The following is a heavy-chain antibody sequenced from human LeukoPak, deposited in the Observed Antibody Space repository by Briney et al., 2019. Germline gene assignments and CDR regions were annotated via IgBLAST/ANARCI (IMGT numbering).Heavy chain of an antibody. CDR1: GGSISSSSAY. Sequence: SETLSLTCTVSGGSISSSSAYWGWIRQPPGKGLVWIGSIYYSKNTYYNPSLKSRVTISAGTSKNQFSLTLGSVSATDTAVYYCVSPRGFSYGYFDYWGQGTLVTVSS. D-gene: IGHD5-18*01. J-gene: IGHJ4*02. V-gene: IGHV4-39*01. CDR2: IYYSKNT. CDR3: VSPRGFSYGYFDY.